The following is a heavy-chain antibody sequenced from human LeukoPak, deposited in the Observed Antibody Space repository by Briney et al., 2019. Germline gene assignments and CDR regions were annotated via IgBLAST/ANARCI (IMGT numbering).Heavy chain of an antibody. J-gene: IGHJ4*02. Sequence: PGGSLRLSCAASGFTFSSYGMHWVRQAPGKGLEWVAVIWHDGSNKYHADSVKGRFTISRDNSKNTLYLQMNSLRAEDTAVYYCAIGDSLGELSSSFEYWGQGTLVTVSS. D-gene: IGHD3-16*02. CDR2: IWHDGSNK. CDR1: GFTFSSYG. CDR3: AIGDSLGELSSSFEY. V-gene: IGHV3-30*02.